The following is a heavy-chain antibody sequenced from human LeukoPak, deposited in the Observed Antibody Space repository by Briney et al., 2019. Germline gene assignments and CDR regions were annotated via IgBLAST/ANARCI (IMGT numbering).Heavy chain of an antibody. Sequence: GGSPRLSCAASGFGFRTYAMSWVRQAPGKGLEWVSGIDSGGNTYYADSVRGRFTISRDNSNNTLYVQMNSLRAEDTAVYYCAKRRYSSGGNFDYWGQGTLVTVSS. D-gene: IGHD6-19*01. J-gene: IGHJ4*02. V-gene: IGHV3-23*01. CDR2: IDSGGNT. CDR3: AKRRYSSGGNFDY. CDR1: GFGFRTYA.